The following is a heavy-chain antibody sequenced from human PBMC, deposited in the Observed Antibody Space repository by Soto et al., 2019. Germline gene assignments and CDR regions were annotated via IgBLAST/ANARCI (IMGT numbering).Heavy chain of an antibody. J-gene: IGHJ6*02. D-gene: IGHD2-15*01. CDR1: GFNCNSYT. V-gene: IGHV3-21*01. CDR3: ARDCRGGSCYPGMDV. CDR2: MSSSGDI. Sequence: EVQLVESGGGLVKPGGSRRVSCAASGFNCNSYTINWVRQAQGKRLEWLSSMSSSGDICSTDSVRGRFTISRDNAKNSVYLQINSLRAEDTAVYFCARDCRGGSCYPGMDVWGQGTTVTVSS.